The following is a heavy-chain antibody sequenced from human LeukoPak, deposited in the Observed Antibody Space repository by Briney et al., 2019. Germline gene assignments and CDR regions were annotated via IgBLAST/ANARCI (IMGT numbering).Heavy chain of an antibody. V-gene: IGHV4-59*02. J-gene: IGHJ4*02. Sequence: SETLSLTCTVSGGSVSSYYWSWIRQPPGKGLEWIGYIYYSGSTNYNPSLKSRVTISVDTSKNQFSLKLSSVTAADTAGYYCARDGYNRNFDYWGQGTLVTVSS. CDR1: GGSVSSYY. CDR2: IYYSGST. CDR3: ARDGYNRNFDY. D-gene: IGHD5-24*01.